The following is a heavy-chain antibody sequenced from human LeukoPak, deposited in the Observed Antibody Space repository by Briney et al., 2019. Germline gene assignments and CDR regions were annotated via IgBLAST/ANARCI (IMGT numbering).Heavy chain of an antibody. CDR3: AREGNTIVVGSGMDY. J-gene: IGHJ4*02. V-gene: IGHV3-30-3*01. D-gene: IGHD3-22*01. CDR1: GFTFSSYA. Sequence: GRSLRLSCAASGFTFSSYAMHWVRQAPGKGLEWVAVISYDGSNKYYADSVKGRFTISRDNSKNTLYLQMNSLRAEDTAVYYCAREGNTIVVGSGMDYWGQGTLVTVSS. CDR2: ISYDGSNK.